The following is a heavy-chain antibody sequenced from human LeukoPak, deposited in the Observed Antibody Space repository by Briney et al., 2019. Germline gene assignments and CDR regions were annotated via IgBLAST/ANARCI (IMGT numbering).Heavy chain of an antibody. Sequence: PGGSLRLSCAASGFTFDDYAMHWVRHAPGKGLEWVSGISWNSGSIGYADSVKGRFTISRDNAKNSLYLQMNSLRAEDTALYYCAIARDIVVVPAGFDYWGQGTLVTVSS. CDR1: GFTFDDYA. D-gene: IGHD2-2*01. CDR3: AIARDIVVVPAGFDY. J-gene: IGHJ4*02. CDR2: ISWNSGSI. V-gene: IGHV3-9*01.